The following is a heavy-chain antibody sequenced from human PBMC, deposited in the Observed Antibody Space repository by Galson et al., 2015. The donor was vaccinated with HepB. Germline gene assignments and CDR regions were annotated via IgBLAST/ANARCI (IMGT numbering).Heavy chain of an antibody. CDR1: AFSFRSHS. J-gene: IGHJ4*02. CDR3: ARDGRVIRQWLVGYFDS. Sequence: SLRLSCADSAFSFRSHSMNWVREAPGEGLEWVSSVSSSSAYISYAASVKGRFTISRDNAKSSLYLQMNSLRAEDTAVYYCARDGRVIRQWLVGYFDSWGQGTLVTVSS. D-gene: IGHD6-19*01. V-gene: IGHV3-21*01. CDR2: VSSSSAYI.